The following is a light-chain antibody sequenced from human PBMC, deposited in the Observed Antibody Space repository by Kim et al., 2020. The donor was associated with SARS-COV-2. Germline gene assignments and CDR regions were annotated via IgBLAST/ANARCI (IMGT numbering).Light chain of an antibody. CDR1: SSDVGGYNY. CDR2: DVI. J-gene: IGLJ1*01. CDR3: SSYTSYYTPYV. V-gene: IGLV2-14*03. Sequence: QSALTQPASVSGSPGQSITISCTGTSSDVGGYNYVSWYQQHPDKAPKLMIYDVIKRPSGVSNRFSGSESGNTASLTISGLQAEDEADYYCSSYTSYYTPYVFGTGTKVTVL.